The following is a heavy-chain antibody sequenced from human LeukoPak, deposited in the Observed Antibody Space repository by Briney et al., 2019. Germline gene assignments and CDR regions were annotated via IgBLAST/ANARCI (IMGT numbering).Heavy chain of an antibody. J-gene: IGHJ6*03. CDR1: GGSISSGSYY. D-gene: IGHD3-3*01. CDR3: ARDAFWSGYYPSYYYYYYYMDV. Sequence: SETLSLTCTVSGGSISSGSYYWSWIRQPAGKGLEWIGRIYTSGGTNYNPSLKSRVTISVDTSKNQFSLKLSSVTAADTAVYYCARDAFWSGYYPSYYYYYYYMDVWGKGTTVTVSS. CDR2: IYTSGGT. V-gene: IGHV4-61*02.